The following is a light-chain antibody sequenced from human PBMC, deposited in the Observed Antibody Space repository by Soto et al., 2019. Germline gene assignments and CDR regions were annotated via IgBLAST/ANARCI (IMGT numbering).Light chain of an antibody. J-gene: IGKJ1*01. Sequence: DIVMTQSPDSLAVSLGERATINCKSSQSIFYSSNNKNYLTWYQQKPGQPPKLLIYWASTRESGVPYRFSGSGYGTDFTLTISSLQDEDVEVYYCQQYYSAPWTLGHGTKVDIK. CDR2: WAS. CDR3: QQYYSAPWT. V-gene: IGKV4-1*01. CDR1: QSIFYSSNNKNY.